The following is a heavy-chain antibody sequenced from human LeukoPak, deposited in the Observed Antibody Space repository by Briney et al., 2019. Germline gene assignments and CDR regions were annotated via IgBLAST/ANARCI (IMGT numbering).Heavy chain of an antibody. J-gene: IGHJ4*02. CDR3: ARHAAAVGATDY. D-gene: IGHD1-26*01. CDR2: IYYSGST. V-gene: IGHV4-30-4*01. CDR1: GGSIGSGDYY. Sequence: SETLSLTCTVFGGSIGSGDYYWSWIRQPPGKGLEWVGYIYYSGSTNYNPSLKSRVTISVDTSKNQFSLKLSSVTAADTAVYYCARHAAAVGATDYWGQGTLVTVSS.